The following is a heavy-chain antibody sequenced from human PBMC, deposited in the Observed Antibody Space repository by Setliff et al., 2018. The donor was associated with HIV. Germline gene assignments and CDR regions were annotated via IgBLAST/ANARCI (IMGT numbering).Heavy chain of an antibody. J-gene: IGHJ3*02. CDR1: GFTFGDYA. CDR2: IRNKAYGGTT. CDR3: AKHFLLWSNAFHI. V-gene: IGHV3-49*04. D-gene: IGHD2-21*01. Sequence: GVLRLSCTSSGFTFGDYAMSWVRQAPGKGLEWVTFIRNKAYGGTTAYAASVKGRFTISRDNTNNSLYLHMNSLRAEDTAVYYCAKHFLLWSNAFHIWGQGTMVTVSS.